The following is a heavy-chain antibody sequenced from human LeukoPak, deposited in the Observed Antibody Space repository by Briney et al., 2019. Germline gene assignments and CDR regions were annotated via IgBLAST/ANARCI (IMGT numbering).Heavy chain of an antibody. J-gene: IGHJ4*02. CDR3: ARDGAFSSSSWYYFVY. D-gene: IGHD6-13*01. Sequence: ASVKVSCKASGGTFSSYAISWVRQAPGQGLEWMGRIIPIFGIANYAQKFQGRVTITADKSTSTAYMELSSLRSEDTAVYYCARDGAFSSSSWYYFVYWGQGTLVTVSS. V-gene: IGHV1-69*04. CDR2: IIPIFGIA. CDR1: GGTFSSYA.